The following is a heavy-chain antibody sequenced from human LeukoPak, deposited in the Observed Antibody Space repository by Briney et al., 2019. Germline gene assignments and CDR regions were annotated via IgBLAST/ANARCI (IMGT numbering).Heavy chain of an antibody. V-gene: IGHV4-4*02. CDR2: IYYSGST. CDR3: ARRPRIFVNDWGFDP. CDR1: GGSISSSNW. D-gene: IGHD2-15*01. Sequence: PSETLSLTCAVSGGSISSSNWWSWVRQPPGKGLEWIGYIYYSGSTNYNPSLKSRVTISVDTSKNQFSLKLSSVTAADTAVYYCARRPRIFVNDWGFDPWGRGTLVTVSS. J-gene: IGHJ5*02.